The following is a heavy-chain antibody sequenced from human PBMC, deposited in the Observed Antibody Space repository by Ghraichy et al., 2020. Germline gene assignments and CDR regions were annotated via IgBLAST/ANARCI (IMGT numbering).Heavy chain of an antibody. D-gene: IGHD6-13*01. CDR1: GYSISSGYY. CDR2: ISHSGST. CDR3: ARSGAAGRYYYYYGMDV. V-gene: IGHV4-38-2*02. J-gene: IGHJ6*02. Sequence: LSLTCTVSGYSISSGYYWGWIRQPPGKGLEWIGSISHSGSTNYNPSLKSRVTISIDTSKNQFSLNLRSVTAADTAVYYCARSGAAGRYYYYYGMDVWGQGTTVTVSS.